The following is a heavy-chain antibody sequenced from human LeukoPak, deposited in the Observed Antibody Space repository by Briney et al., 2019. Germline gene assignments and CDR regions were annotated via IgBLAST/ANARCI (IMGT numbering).Heavy chain of an antibody. CDR3: AKDLRNSGSPFDC. V-gene: IGHV3-23*01. CDR1: GFTFSSYG. J-gene: IGHJ4*02. D-gene: IGHD1-26*01. Sequence: GSLRLSCAASGFTFSSYGMSWVRQAPGQGLEWVSGISGSGGTTYYADSVKGRFTISRDNSKNTLYLQMNSLRAEDTAVYYCAKDLRNSGSPFDCWGQGTQVTVSS. CDR2: ISGSGGTT.